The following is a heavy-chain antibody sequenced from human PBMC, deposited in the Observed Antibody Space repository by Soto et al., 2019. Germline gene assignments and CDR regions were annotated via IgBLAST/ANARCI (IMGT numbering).Heavy chain of an antibody. CDR2: TYYRSKWYN. Sequence: SQTLSLTCAISVDSVSSNSAAWNWIRQSPSRGLEWLGRTYYRSKWYNDYAVSVKSRITINPDTSKNQFSLQLNSVTPEDTAVYYCAREGGSDKYYDILTGYRPHDAFDIWGQGTMVT. D-gene: IGHD3-9*01. CDR3: AREGGSDKYYDILTGYRPHDAFDI. J-gene: IGHJ3*02. CDR1: VDSVSSNSAA. V-gene: IGHV6-1*01.